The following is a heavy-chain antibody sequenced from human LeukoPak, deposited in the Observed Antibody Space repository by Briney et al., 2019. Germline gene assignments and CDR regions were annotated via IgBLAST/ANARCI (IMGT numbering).Heavy chain of an antibody. CDR3: ARQTGGGSYWGYFDS. CDR2: TSTSGST. Sequence: GSLRLSCAASGFTFSDYSMNWVRQAPGKGLEWIGYTSTSGSTNYSPSLRSRVSISLDTSKSQFSLILSSVTAADAAVYYCARQTGGGSYWGYFDSWGQGTLVTVSS. D-gene: IGHD7-27*01. CDR1: GFTFSDYS. J-gene: IGHJ4*02. V-gene: IGHV4-4*09.